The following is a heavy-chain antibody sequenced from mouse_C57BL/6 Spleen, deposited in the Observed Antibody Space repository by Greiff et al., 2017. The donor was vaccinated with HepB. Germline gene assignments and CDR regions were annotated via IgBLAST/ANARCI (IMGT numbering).Heavy chain of an antibody. D-gene: IGHD2-4*01. CDR1: GFNIKDYY. J-gene: IGHJ4*01. CDR2: IDPEDGET. Sequence: EVMLVESGAELVKPGASVKLSCTASGFNIKDYYMHWVKQRTEQGLEWIGRIDPEDGETKYAPKFQGKATITADTSSNTAYLQLSSLTSEDTAVYYCARSPYYDYDSYYAMDYWGQGTSVTVSS. CDR3: ARSPYYDYDSYYAMDY. V-gene: IGHV14-2*01.